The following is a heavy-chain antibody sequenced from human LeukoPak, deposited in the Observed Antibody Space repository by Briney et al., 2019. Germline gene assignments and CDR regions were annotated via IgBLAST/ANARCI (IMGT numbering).Heavy chain of an antibody. CDR3: ARARRDGIFDY. D-gene: IGHD5-24*01. J-gene: IGHJ4*02. V-gene: IGHV3-21*01. CDR2: ISSSSSYI. CDR1: GFTFSSYS. Sequence: GGSLRFSXAASGFTFSSYSMNWVRQAPGKGLEWVSSISSSSSYIYYADSVKGRFTISRDNAKNSLYLQMNSLRAEDTAVYYCARARRDGIFDYWGQGTLVTVSS.